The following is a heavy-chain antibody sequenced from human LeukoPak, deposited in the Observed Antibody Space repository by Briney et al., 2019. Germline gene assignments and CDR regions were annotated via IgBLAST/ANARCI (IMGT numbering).Heavy chain of an antibody. Sequence: SETLSLTCTVSGASINNYYWNWVRQPPEKGLEWLGYISYSGSTNYSPSLRSRVSMSLDTSKNQSSLRLNSVTAADTAVYYCATAMDWGSRWYFDLWGRGTLVTVSS. CDR1: GASINNYY. V-gene: IGHV4-59*01. CDR3: ATAMDWGSRWYFDL. D-gene: IGHD3/OR15-3a*01. CDR2: ISYSGST. J-gene: IGHJ2*01.